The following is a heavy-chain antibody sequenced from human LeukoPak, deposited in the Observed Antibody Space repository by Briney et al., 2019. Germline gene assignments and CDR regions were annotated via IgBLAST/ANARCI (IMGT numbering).Heavy chain of an antibody. J-gene: IGHJ4*02. CDR1: GFTFSSYS. CDR2: IKQDGSEK. CDR3: ARDGPAAGLYFDY. D-gene: IGHD6-13*01. Sequence: GGSLRLSCTASGFTFSSYSMNWICQTPGKGLEWVASIKQDGSEKYYVDAVQGRFTISRDNAKNSLYLQMNSLRAEDTAVYYCARDGPAAGLYFDYWGQGMLVTVSS. V-gene: IGHV3-7*03.